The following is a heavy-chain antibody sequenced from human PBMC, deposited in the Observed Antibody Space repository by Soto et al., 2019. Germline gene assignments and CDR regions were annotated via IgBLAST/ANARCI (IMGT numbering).Heavy chain of an antibody. V-gene: IGHV4-61*08. CDR3: ARHDFYHRTFEI. J-gene: IGHJ3*02. CDR2: TLYSGRP. CDR1: GGSVGSGAYY. D-gene: IGHD2-21*01. Sequence: KPSETLSLTCRVSGGSVGSGAYYLSWIRQPPGKGLEWIGYTLYSGRPIYNPSLQSLQSRVTISVDTSRNQFSLRLTSVTAADTALYYCARHDFYHRTFEIWRNWTLVTVXS.